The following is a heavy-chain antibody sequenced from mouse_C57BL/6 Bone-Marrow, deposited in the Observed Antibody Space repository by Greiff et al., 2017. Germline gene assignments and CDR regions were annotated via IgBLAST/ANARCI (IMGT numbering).Heavy chain of an antibody. Sequence: QVQLQQSGPELVKPGASVKLSCKASGYTFTSYDINWVKQRPGQGLEWIGWIYPRDGSTTYNEKFKGKATLTVDPSSSTAYMELHSLTSEDSAVYFCASYYGSSYFAYWGQGTLVTVSA. CDR3: ASYYGSSYFAY. D-gene: IGHD1-1*01. CDR1: GYTFTSYD. J-gene: IGHJ3*01. CDR2: IYPRDGST. V-gene: IGHV1-85*01.